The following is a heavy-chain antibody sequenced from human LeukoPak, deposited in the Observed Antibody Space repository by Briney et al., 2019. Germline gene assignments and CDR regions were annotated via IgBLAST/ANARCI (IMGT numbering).Heavy chain of an antibody. Sequence: GGSLRLSCAASGFTSGDYLMSWFRQAPGKGLEWIGFISGGTTEYAASVKGRFTISRDDSTSIAYLQMNSLTTEDTAVYYCSRGSGWLSVYWGQGTLVTASS. J-gene: IGHJ4*02. V-gene: IGHV3-49*03. CDR1: GFTSGDYL. CDR2: ISGGTT. CDR3: SRGSGWLSVY. D-gene: IGHD6-19*01.